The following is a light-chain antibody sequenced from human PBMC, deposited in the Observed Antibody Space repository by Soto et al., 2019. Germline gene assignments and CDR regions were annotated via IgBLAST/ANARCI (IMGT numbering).Light chain of an antibody. CDR1: QSVRNGY. V-gene: IGKV3-20*01. CDR3: QQYGTSPPYT. CDR2: GVS. Sequence: EIVLTQSPGTLSLSPGDRATLSCRASQSVRNGYLAWYQHKPGQAPRLLIYGVSTRATGIPDRFSGSGFETDFTLTISRLEPEDFAVYYCQQYGTSPPYTFGQGTELEI. J-gene: IGKJ2*01.